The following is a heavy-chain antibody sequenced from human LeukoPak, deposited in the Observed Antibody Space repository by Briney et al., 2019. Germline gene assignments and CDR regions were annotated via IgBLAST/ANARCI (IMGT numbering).Heavy chain of an antibody. CDR1: GGSFSGYY. D-gene: IGHD4-17*01. CDR2: INHSGST. CDR3: ARFQDNGDYFDH. J-gene: IGHJ4*02. V-gene: IGHV4-34*01. Sequence: SETLSLTCAVYGGSFSGYYWSWIRQPPGKGLEWIGEINHSGSTNYNPSLKGRVTISVDTSKNQFSLKLSSVTAADTAVYYCARFQDNGDYFDHWGQGSLVTVSS.